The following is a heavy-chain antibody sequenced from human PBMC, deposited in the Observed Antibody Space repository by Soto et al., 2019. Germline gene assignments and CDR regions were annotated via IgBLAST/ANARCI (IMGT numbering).Heavy chain of an antibody. D-gene: IGHD6-6*01. Sequence: GSLRLSCAASGFTFSSYSMNWVRQAPGKGLEWVSYISSSSSTIYYADSVKGRFTISRDNAKNSLYLQMNSLRAEDTAVYYCARASSSPLLYYYYYMDVWGKGTTVTVSS. V-gene: IGHV3-48*01. CDR1: GFTFSSYS. CDR3: ARASSSPLLYYYYYMDV. J-gene: IGHJ6*03. CDR2: ISSSSSTI.